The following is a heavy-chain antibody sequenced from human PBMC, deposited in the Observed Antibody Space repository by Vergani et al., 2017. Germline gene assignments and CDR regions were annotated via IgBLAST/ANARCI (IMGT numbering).Heavy chain of an antibody. V-gene: IGHV1-58*01. J-gene: IGHJ6*03. CDR1: GFTFTSSA. D-gene: IGHD4-17*01. CDR3: AIVYCDYDHETAPYYYYYYMDV. CDR2: IVVGSGNT. Sequence: QMQLVQSGPEVKKPGTSVKVSCKASGFTFTSSAVQWVRQARGQRLEWIGWIVVGSGNTNYAQKFQERVTITREMSTSTAYMELSSLLSEHTAVYYCAIVYCDYDHETAPYYYYYYMDVWGKGTTVTVSS.